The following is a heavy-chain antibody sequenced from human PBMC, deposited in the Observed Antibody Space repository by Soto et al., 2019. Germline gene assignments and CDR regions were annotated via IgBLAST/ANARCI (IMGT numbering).Heavy chain of an antibody. V-gene: IGHV1-46*01. CDR2: INPSGGST. CDR1: GYTFTSYY. D-gene: IGHD1-1*01. CDR3: ASQLEPDWGWFDP. Sequence: QVQLVQSGAEVKKPGASVKVSCKASGYTFTSYYMHWVRQAPGQGLEWMGIINPSGGSTSYAQKFKGRVTMTRDTSTSTVYTELSSLSSEDTAVYYCASQLEPDWGWFDPWGQGTLVTVSS. J-gene: IGHJ5*02.